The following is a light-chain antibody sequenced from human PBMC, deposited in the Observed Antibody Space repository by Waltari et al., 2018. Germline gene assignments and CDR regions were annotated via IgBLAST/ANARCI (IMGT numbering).Light chain of an antibody. CDR2: LGS. CDR1: QSLLYSNGYKY. Sequence: DVVMTQSPLSLPVTPGEPASISLRSSQSLLYSNGYKYVNWYLQRPGQSPQLLIYLGSNRASGVPGRFSGSGSGTDFTLKISRVEAEDVGVYYCMQGLHFPLTFGPGTKVDIK. V-gene: IGKV2-28*01. J-gene: IGKJ3*01. CDR3: MQGLHFPLT.